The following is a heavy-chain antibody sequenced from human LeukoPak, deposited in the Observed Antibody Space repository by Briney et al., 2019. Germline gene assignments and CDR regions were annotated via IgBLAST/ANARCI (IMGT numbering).Heavy chain of an antibody. CDR1: GFNFNTYW. Sequence: GGSLRLSCAASGFNFNTYWMAWVRQAPAGKGLERVASISQDGGESYYADSVRGRFTISRDNAKNTLYLQMNSLRAGDTTMYYCTRLQSYFNSWGQGTLVTVSS. D-gene: IGHD2/OR15-2a*01. J-gene: IGHJ1*01. CDR2: ISQDGGES. CDR3: TRLQSYFNS. V-gene: IGHV3-7*01.